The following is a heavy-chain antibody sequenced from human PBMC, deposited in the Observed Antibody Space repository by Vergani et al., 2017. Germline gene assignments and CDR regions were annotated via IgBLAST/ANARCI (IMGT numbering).Heavy chain of an antibody. CDR2: INTNTGNP. CDR1: GYPFTVYS. J-gene: IGHJ4*02. V-gene: IGHV7-4-1*02. CDR3: ARDANYILFDS. D-gene: IGHD4/OR15-4a*01. Sequence: QVQLVQSGAEVKKPGASVKVSCKASGYPFTVYSIYWVRQAPGQGLEWMGWINTNTGNPTYAQGFAGRFVFSLDTSVSTAYLQISSLKAEDTAVYYCARDANYILFDSWGQGTLVTVSS.